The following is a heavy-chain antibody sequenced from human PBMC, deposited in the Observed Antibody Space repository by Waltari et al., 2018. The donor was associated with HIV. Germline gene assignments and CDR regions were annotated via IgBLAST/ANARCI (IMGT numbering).Heavy chain of an antibody. V-gene: IGHV3-33*01. CDR3: VRDDYGTY. CDR1: GFTFSNHG. D-gene: IGHD4-17*01. J-gene: IGHJ4*02. CDR2: KWYDGIKR. Sequence: QVHLVESGGGVVQPGRSLRLSCAASGFTFSNHGIHGVRKAPGKGLGGGAFKWYDGIKRYYSDSVKGRFTISRDNSKNTLYLQMNSLRVEDTAVYYCVRDDYGTYWGQGTPVTVSS.